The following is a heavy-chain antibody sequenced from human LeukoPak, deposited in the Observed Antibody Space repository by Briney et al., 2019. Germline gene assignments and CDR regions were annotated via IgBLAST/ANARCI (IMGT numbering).Heavy chain of an antibody. Sequence: AGGSLRLSCAASGFTFSTYWMTWVRQAPGKGLEWVANIKQDGSEKYYVDSLKGRFTISRDNAKNTLYLQMNSLRADDTAVYYCVRDLTHRWGQGTLVTVSS. J-gene: IGHJ5*02. V-gene: IGHV3-7*01. CDR1: GFTFSTYW. CDR2: IKQDGSEK. CDR3: VRDLTHR.